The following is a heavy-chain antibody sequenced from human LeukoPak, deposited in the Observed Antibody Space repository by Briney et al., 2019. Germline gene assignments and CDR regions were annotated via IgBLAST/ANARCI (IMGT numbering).Heavy chain of an antibody. J-gene: IGHJ4*02. CDR2: ISYTGRNT. CDR1: GFTFSSYA. Sequence: GGSLRLSCAVSGFTFSSYAMHWVRQAPGKGPEWVAVISYTGRNTNYADSVKGRFTISRDNSKNTLYLQMNSLRAEDTAVYYCARDDEAANLIDYWGQGTLVTVSS. V-gene: IGHV3-30*04. D-gene: IGHD5-24*01. CDR3: ARDDEAANLIDY.